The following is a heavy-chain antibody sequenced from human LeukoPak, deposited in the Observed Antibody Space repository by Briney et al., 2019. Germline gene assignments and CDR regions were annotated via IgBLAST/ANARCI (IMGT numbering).Heavy chain of an antibody. CDR1: GYSISTGYY. CDR2: IYHSGST. J-gene: IGHJ4*02. CDR3: ARGFQDYGAFSWGY. D-gene: IGHD4-17*01. Sequence: SETLSLTCTVSGYSISTGYYWGWIRQPPGKGLEWIGSIYHSGSTYYNPSLKSRVTISVDTSKNQFSLKLSSVTAADTAVYYCARGFQDYGAFSWGYWGQGTLVTVSS. V-gene: IGHV4-38-2*02.